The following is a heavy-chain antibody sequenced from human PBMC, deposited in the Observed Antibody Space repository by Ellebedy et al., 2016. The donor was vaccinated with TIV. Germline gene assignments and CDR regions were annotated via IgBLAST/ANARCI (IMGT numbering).Heavy chain of an antibody. CDR2: MNGDGNER. CDR1: GFTFSTSW. Sequence: PGGSLRLSCAVSGFTFSTSWMSWVRQAPGQGLEWVANMNGDGNERYYVDSVEGRFTISRDHTRNSLYLQMNSLRADDTAVYYCTKDGSGTMNFWGQGTLVTVSS. D-gene: IGHD1-1*01. CDR3: TKDGSGTMNF. V-gene: IGHV3-7*01. J-gene: IGHJ4*02.